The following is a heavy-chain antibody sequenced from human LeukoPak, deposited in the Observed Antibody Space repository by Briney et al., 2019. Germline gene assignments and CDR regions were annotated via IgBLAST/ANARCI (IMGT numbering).Heavy chain of an antibody. CDR1: GGSISNGDHY. D-gene: IGHD3-22*01. J-gene: IGHJ3*02. CDR3: ARDTYYYDSSGYHDAFDI. Sequence: PSETLSLTCTVSGGSISNGDHYWSWIRQPPGKGLEWIGEINHSGSTNYNPSLKSRVTISVDTSKNQFSLKLSSVTAADTAVYYCARDTYYYDSSGYHDAFDIWGQGTMVTVSS. CDR2: INHSGST. V-gene: IGHV4-39*02.